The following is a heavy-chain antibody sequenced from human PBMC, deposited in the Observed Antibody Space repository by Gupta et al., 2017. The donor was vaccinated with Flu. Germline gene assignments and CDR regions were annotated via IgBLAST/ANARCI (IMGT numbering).Heavy chain of an antibody. V-gene: IGHV3-66*01. D-gene: IGHD3-10*01. CDR3: ARYSLGVDAFDI. Sequence: ELQLVESGGGLVQCGGSLRLSCAASGFTVSIIYMSWVRQAPGKGLEWVSVIYSGGSTYYADPVKGRFTISRDNSKNTLYLQMNSLRAEDTAVYYCARYSLGVDAFDIWGQGTMVTVSS. CDR2: IYSGGST. CDR1: GFTVSIIY. J-gene: IGHJ3*02.